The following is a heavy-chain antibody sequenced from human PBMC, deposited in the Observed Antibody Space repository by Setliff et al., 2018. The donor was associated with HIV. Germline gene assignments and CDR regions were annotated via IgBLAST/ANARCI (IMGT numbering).Heavy chain of an antibody. CDR3: ARKGSGSSFDFEY. CDR1: GYTFISYA. D-gene: IGHD3-10*01. CDR2: ITGGSGNT. Sequence: VKVSCKASGYTFISYAIHWVRQAPGQSLEWMGWITGGSGNTKYSEKFQGRVTLTRDTSASTAYMELSSLRSEDTAVYYCARKGSGSSFDFEYWGQGTLVTVSS. V-gene: IGHV1-3*01. J-gene: IGHJ4*02.